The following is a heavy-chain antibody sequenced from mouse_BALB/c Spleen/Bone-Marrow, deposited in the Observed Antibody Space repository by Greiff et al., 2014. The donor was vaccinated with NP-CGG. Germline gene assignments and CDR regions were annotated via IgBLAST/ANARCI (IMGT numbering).Heavy chain of an antibody. J-gene: IGHJ2*01. CDR3: ARGTGPDY. CDR2: ICPGDGDT. Sequence: QVQLQQPGAELARPGASVKLSCKASGYTFTSYWMQWVKQRPGQGLEWIGAICPGDGDTRYTQKLKGKATLTADKSSSTAYMQLSSLASEDSAVYYCARGTGPDYWGQGTTLTVSS. D-gene: IGHD4-1*01. V-gene: IGHV1-87*01. CDR1: GYTFTSYW.